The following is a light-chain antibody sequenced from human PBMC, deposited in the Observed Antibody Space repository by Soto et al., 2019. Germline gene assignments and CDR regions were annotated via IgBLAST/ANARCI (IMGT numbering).Light chain of an antibody. V-gene: IGKV3-11*01. Sequence: EIVLTQSPASLSLSPGERATLSFRASQSVDSYLVWYQQKPGQAPRPLIFGASNRATGIPARFSGSGSGTDFTLTINSLEPDDFAVYYCQQRDSWPITFGQGTRLEI. CDR3: QQRDSWPIT. J-gene: IGKJ5*01. CDR1: QSVDSY. CDR2: GAS.